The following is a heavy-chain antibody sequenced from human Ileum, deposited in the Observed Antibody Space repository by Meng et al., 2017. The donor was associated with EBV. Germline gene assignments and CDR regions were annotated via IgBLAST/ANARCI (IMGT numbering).Heavy chain of an antibody. V-gene: IGHV4-34*01. CDR3: ARYGTCGANSFYCFDP. CDR2: ISHTGTT. CDR1: GGSFSNYY. D-gene: IGHD4-23*01. Sequence: QVQLQQWGAGLLKPSETLSLTCGVHGGSFSNYYRTWIRQPPGKGLEWIGEISHTGTTKYNPSLKNRVTISLDTSNNQFSLNLNSVTAADTALYYYARYGTCGANSFYCFDPWGQGTLVTVSS. J-gene: IGHJ5*02.